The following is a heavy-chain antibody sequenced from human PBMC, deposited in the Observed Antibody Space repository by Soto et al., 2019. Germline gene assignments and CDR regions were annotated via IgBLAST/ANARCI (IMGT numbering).Heavy chain of an antibody. CDR2: IIPVFGTA. V-gene: IGHV1-69*01. J-gene: IGHJ6*02. CDR1: RVAFNKFI. CDR3: AKVRYSSPIGYYYGMDV. D-gene: IGHD2-2*01. Sequence: QAQLEQSGGEVKKPGSSVKVSCKASRVAFNKFIVTWVRQAPGLGLEWVGGIIPVFGTANYAQKFQGRVTITADESTSTSYMEVNNLRSEDTAVYYCAKVRYSSPIGYYYGMDVWGQGTTVTVSS.